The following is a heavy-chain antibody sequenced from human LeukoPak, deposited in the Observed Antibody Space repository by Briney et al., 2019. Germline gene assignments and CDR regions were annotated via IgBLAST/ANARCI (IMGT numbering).Heavy chain of an antibody. J-gene: IGHJ6*02. CDR3: ARPYGSGSYYSGYYGMDV. D-gene: IGHD3-10*01. CDR1: GYTFTSYG. Sequence: ASVKVSCKASGYTFTSYGISWVRQAPGQGLEWMGWISAYNGNTNYAQKLQGRVTMTTDTSTSTAYMELRSLRSDDTAVYYCARPYGSGSYYSGYYGMDVWGQGTTVTVSS. CDR2: ISAYNGNT. V-gene: IGHV1-18*01.